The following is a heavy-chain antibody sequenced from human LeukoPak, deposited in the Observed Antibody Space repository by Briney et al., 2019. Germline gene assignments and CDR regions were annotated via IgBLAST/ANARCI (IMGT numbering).Heavy chain of an antibody. J-gene: IGHJ4*02. V-gene: IGHV3-7*01. CDR2: IKNDGSEK. CDR1: GFTFSSYS. CDR3: VRDGRGGY. Sequence: PGGSLRLSCAASGFTFSSYSMNWVRQAPKGLEWVANIKNDGSEKYYVDSLKGRFTISRDNAKNSLYLQMSSLTAEDTAVYYCVRDGRGGYWGQGTVVTVSS.